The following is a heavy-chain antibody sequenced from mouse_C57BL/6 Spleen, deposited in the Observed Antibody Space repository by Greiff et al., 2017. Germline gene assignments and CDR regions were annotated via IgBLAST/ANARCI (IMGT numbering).Heavy chain of an antibody. Sequence: EVQLVESGPGMVKPSQSLSLTCTVTGYSITSGYDWHWIRHFPGNKLEWMGYISYSGSTNYNPSLKSRISITHDTSKNHFFLKLNSVTTEDTATYYCARGGLGPGDYWGQGTSVTVSS. CDR1: GYSITSGYD. CDR3: ARGGLGPGDY. D-gene: IGHD4-1*01. J-gene: IGHJ4*01. CDR2: ISYSGST. V-gene: IGHV3-1*01.